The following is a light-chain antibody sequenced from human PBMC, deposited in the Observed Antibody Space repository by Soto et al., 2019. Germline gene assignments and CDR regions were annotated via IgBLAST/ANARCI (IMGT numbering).Light chain of an antibody. V-gene: IGKV1-39*01. CDR1: QSISSY. Sequence: DIQMTQSPSSLSASVGDRVTITCRASQSISSYLNWYQQKPGKAPKLLIYAASSLQSGVPSRFSGSGSGTEFTLPISKLQPEDFATCYFLPSYSTHGTFGQGTKGESK. CDR3: LPSYSTHGT. J-gene: IGKJ1*01. CDR2: AAS.